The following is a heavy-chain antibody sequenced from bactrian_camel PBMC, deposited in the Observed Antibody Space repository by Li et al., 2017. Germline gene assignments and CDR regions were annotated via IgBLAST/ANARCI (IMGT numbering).Heavy chain of an antibody. J-gene: IGHJ4*01. CDR3: AADITIPTQPCGYGYNF. D-gene: IGHD4*01. CDR1: GYTASSLC. CDR2: IYAGGGST. Sequence: HVQLVESGGGTVQTGGSLRLSCAASGYTASSLCMGWFRQAPGKEREGVAAIYAGGGSTYYADSVKGRFTISQDNAKNNLYLQMDSLKVEDTAVYYCAADITIPTQPCGYGYNFWGQGTQVTVS. V-gene: IGHV3S1*01.